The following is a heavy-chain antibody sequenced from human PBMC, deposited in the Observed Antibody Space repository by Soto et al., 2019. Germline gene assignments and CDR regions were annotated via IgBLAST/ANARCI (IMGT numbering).Heavy chain of an antibody. J-gene: IGHJ4*02. CDR3: ARRRDGTYALDY. V-gene: IGHV2-5*02. CDR2: IYWDCDK. D-gene: IGHD1-26*01. CDR1: GLSLSTNGVG. Sequence: QITLKESGPTLVKPTQTLTLTCTFSGLSLSTNGVGVGWIRQPPGKALEWLALIYWDCDKRYSPSLRSRLTLTKDTAKNQVVLTMTNMDPVDTATYYCARRRDGTYALDYWGQGALVTVAS.